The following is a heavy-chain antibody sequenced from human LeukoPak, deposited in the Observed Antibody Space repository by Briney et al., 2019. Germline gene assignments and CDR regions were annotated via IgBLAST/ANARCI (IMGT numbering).Heavy chain of an antibody. V-gene: IGHV3-23*01. CDR1: GVIFSSCG. CDR2: ISHSGAGT. CDR3: TKTRMDV. Sequence: PGGSLRLSCSASGVIFSSCGIIWVRQAPGKGLEWVSTISHSGAGTSYADSVKGRFTISRDNSKNTLYLQMNSLRAEDTASYYCTKTRMDVWGQGTTVTVSS. J-gene: IGHJ6*02.